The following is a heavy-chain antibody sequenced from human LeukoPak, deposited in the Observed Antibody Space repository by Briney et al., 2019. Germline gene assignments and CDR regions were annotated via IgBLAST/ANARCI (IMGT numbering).Heavy chain of an antibody. CDR2: MNPNSGGT. D-gene: IGHD4-17*01. Sequence: ASVKVSCKASGYTFTSYYMHWVRQAPGQGLEWMGWMNPNSGGTNYAQKFQGRVTMTRDTSISTAYMELSRLRSDDTAVYYCARDPTVTTRSDYWGQGTLVTVSS. V-gene: IGHV1-2*02. J-gene: IGHJ4*02. CDR1: GYTFTSYY. CDR3: ARDPTVTTRSDY.